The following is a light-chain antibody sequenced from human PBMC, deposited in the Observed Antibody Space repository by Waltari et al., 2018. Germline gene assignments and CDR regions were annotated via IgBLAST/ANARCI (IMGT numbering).Light chain of an antibody. CDR3: ATWDDNLNGGL. CDR2: YNN. J-gene: IGLJ2*01. Sequence: QSVLTQPPSASEAARTSVTISCSGSTSNIGSNGVSWYQQLPETAPKLLIYYNNRRPSGVSDRFSGSKSGTSASLAISGLQTEDEGDYYCATWDDNLNGGLFGGGTRLTVL. V-gene: IGLV1-36*01. CDR1: TSNIGSNG.